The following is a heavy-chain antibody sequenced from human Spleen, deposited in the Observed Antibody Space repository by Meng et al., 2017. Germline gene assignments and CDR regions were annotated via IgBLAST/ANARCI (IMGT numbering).Heavy chain of an antibody. CDR3: ARSGLHGTLDY. D-gene: IGHD4-11*01. CDR1: GFTVSSNY. J-gene: IGHJ4*02. CDR2: IYSGGST. V-gene: IGHV3-53*01. Sequence: GESLKISCVVSGFTVSSNYMNWVRQAPGKGLEWVSVIYSGGSTYYADSVKGRFTISRDNSKNTLYLQLNSLRAEDTAVYYCARSGLHGTLDYWGQGTLVTVSS.